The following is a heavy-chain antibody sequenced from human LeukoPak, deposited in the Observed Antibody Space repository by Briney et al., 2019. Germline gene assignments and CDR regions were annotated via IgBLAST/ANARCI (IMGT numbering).Heavy chain of an antibody. V-gene: IGHV3-7*01. CDR1: GFTFSSYW. CDR3: ARDKAIYDYVWGSYRYSYDAFDI. D-gene: IGHD3-16*02. Sequence: GGSLRLSCAASGFTFSSYWMSWVRQARGKWLEWVANIKQDGSEKYYVDSVKGRFTISRDNAKNSLYLQMNSLRAEDTAVYSCARDKAIYDYVWGSYRYSYDAFDIWGQGTMVTVSS. CDR2: IKQDGSEK. J-gene: IGHJ3*02.